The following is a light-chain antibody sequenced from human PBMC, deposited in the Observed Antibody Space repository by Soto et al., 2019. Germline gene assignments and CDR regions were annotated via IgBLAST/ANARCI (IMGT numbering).Light chain of an antibody. J-gene: IGLJ2*01. CDR2: GNS. CDR3: QSYDSSLSG. CDR1: SSNIGAGYD. Sequence: QSVLTQPPSVSGAPGQRVTISCTGSSSNIGAGYDVHWYQQLPGTAPKLLIYGNSNRPSGVPDRFSGSKSGTSASLAITGLQAEDEADYYCQSYDSSLSGFGGGTKVTVL. V-gene: IGLV1-40*01.